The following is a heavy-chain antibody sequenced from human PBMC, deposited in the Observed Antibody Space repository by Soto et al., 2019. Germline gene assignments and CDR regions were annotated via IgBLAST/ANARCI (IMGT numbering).Heavy chain of an antibody. J-gene: IGHJ3*02. V-gene: IGHV1-18*01. CDR1: GYTFTSYG. CDR3: ASIGDHSSSWAHDAFDI. D-gene: IGHD6-13*01. CDR2: ISAYNGNT. Sequence: ASVKVSCKASGYTFTSYGISWVRQAPGKGLEWMGWISAYNGNTNYAQKLQGRVTMTTATSTSTAYMELRSMRCDDTAVYYCASIGDHSSSWAHDAFDIWGQGTMVTVSS.